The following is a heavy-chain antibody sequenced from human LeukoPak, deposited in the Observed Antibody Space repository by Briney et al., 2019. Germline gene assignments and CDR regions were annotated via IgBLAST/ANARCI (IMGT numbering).Heavy chain of an antibody. CDR2: INHSGST. V-gene: IGHV4-34*01. D-gene: IGHD3-16*01. Sequence: SETLSLTCTVSGGSISSYYWSWIRQPPGKGLEWIGEINHSGSTNYNPSLKSRVTISVDTSKNQFSLKLSSVTAADTAVYYCARVSPYYDYVWGSQYRVFDYWGQGTLVTVSS. CDR3: ARVSPYYDYVWGSQYRVFDY. CDR1: GGSISSYY. J-gene: IGHJ4*02.